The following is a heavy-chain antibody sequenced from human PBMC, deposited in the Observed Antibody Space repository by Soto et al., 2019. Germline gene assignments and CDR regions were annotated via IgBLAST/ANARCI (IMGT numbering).Heavy chain of an antibody. V-gene: IGHV3-23*01. D-gene: IGHD3-3*01. CDR1: GLTFSNYA. Sequence: EVQLLESGGNLVQPGGSLRLSCAASGLTFSNYAMSWVRQAPGEGLEWVSTISGGGSNTYYADSVRGRFTISRDNAKNSLYLQMNSLRDEDTAVYYCARVGHSGDRYYDFWSGYDNYYYYGMDVWGQGTTVTVSS. J-gene: IGHJ6*02. CDR2: ISGGGSNT. CDR3: ARVGHSGDRYYDFWSGYDNYYYYGMDV.